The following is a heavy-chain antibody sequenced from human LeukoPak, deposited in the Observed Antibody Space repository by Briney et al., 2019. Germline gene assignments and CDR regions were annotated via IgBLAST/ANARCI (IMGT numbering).Heavy chain of an antibody. V-gene: IGHV4-39*07. D-gene: IGHD2-2*02. J-gene: IGHJ6*02. Sequence: PSETLSLTCTVSGGSISSSSYYWSWIRQPPGKGLEWIGEINHSGSTNYNPSLKSRVTISVDTSKNQFSLKLSSVTAADTAVYYCARGYVVVPAAIPLNYYYYYGMDVWGQGTTVTVSS. CDR3: ARGYVVVPAAIPLNYYYYYGMDV. CDR1: GGSISSSSYY. CDR2: INHSGST.